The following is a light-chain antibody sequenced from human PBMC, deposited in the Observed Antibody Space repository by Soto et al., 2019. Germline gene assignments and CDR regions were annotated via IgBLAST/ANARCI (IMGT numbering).Light chain of an antibody. CDR3: SSYTTRNTEV. CDR2: DVT. J-gene: IGLJ1*01. V-gene: IGLV2-14*03. Sequence: QSVLTQPASVSGSPGQSITISCIGTSSDVGAFNYVSWYQHHPGKAPKLIIYDVTDRPSGVSTRFSASKSGNTASLTISGLQAEDEADYYCSSYTTRNTEVFGTGTKAT. CDR1: SSDVGAFNY.